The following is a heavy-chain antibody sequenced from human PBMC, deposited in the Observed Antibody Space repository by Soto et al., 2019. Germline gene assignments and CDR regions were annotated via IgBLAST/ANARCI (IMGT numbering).Heavy chain of an antibody. CDR1: GYSFTSYW. J-gene: IGHJ5*02. CDR2: IYPGDSDT. D-gene: IGHD6-13*01. CDR3: ARHGPIAAAGTENWFDP. V-gene: IGHV5-51*01. Sequence: GESLKISCKGSGYSFTSYWIGWVRQMPGKGLEWMGIIYPGDSDTRYSPSFQGQVTISADKSISTAYLQWSSLKASDTAMYYCARHGPIAAAGTENWFDPWGQGTLVTVSS.